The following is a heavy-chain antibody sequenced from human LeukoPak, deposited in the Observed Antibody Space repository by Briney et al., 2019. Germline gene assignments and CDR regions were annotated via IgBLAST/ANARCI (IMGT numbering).Heavy chain of an antibody. Sequence: KASQTLSLTCTVSGGSISSASYYWSWIRQPAWKGLEWIGRIYTSGSTNYNPSLKSRVTMSPDTSKNQFSLRLNSVTAADTAVYYCARDHRFSNALYYYHYGVDVWGQGTSVTVSS. CDR1: GGSISSASYY. J-gene: IGHJ6*02. CDR3: ARDHRFSNALYYYHYGVDV. D-gene: IGHD3-3*01. CDR2: IYTSGST. V-gene: IGHV4-61*02.